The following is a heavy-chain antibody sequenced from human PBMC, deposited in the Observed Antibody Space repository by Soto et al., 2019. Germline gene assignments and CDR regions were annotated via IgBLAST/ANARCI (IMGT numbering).Heavy chain of an antibody. CDR1: GGSISSYY. V-gene: IGHV4-59*12. CDR2: IYYSGST. J-gene: IGHJ6*02. Sequence: SETLSLTCTVSGGSISSYYWSWIRQPPGKGLEWIGYIYYSGSTYYNPSLKSRVTISVDTSKNQFSLKLSSVTAADTAVYYCARDHYYDSSGLSGMDVWGQGTTVTVSS. D-gene: IGHD3-22*01. CDR3: ARDHYYDSSGLSGMDV.